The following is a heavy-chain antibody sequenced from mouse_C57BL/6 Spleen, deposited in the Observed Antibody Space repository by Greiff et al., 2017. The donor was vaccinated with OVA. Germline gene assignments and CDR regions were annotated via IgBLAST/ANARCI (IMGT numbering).Heavy chain of an antibody. V-gene: IGHV1-26*01. CDR1: GYTFTDYY. Sequence: EVQLQQSGPELVKPGASVKISCKASGYTFTDYYMNWVKQSHGKSLEWIGDINPNNGGTSYNQKFKGKATLTVDKSSSTAYIELRSLTSEDSAVYYCARGKLGQLRPSWFAYWGQGTLVTVSA. CDR2: INPNNGGT. J-gene: IGHJ3*01. D-gene: IGHD3-2*02. CDR3: ARGKLGQLRPSWFAY.